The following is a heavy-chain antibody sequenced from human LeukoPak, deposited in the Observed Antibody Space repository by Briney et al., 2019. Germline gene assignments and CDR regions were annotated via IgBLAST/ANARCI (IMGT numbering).Heavy chain of an antibody. J-gene: IGHJ5*01. D-gene: IGHD6-13*01. V-gene: IGHV4-34*01. Sequence: PSETLSLTCAVYGGSFSGYYWSWIRQPPGKGLEWIGEINHSGSTNYNPSLKSRVTISVDTSKNQFSLKLSSVTATDTAVYYCAGGQYSSSWYADSWGQGTLFTVSS. CDR3: AGGQYSSSWYADS. CDR1: GGSFSGYY. CDR2: INHSGST.